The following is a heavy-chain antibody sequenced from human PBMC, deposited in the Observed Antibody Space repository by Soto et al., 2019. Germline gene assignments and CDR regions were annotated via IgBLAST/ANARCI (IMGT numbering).Heavy chain of an antibody. Sequence: QVQLVQSGAEMKKPGASVKLSCKTSGINYNTYAIHWVRQAPGQGLEWMGWINAGNGDTRYSQNFQGRVTHTRDTSASAVYMDLDSLKSEDTGVYYCASAISGYVTWGQGTLVTVSS. J-gene: IGHJ4*02. CDR3: ASAISGYVT. D-gene: IGHD5-12*01. V-gene: IGHV1-3*01. CDR2: INAGNGDT. CDR1: GINYNTYA.